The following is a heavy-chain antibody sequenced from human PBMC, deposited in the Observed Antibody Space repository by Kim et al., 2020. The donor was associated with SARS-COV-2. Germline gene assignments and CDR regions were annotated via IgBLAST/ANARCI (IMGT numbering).Heavy chain of an antibody. D-gene: IGHD2-2*01. J-gene: IGHJ5*02. CDR3: ARGGRDVVVPAAILERFDP. CDR1: GFTFSSYS. CDR2: ISSSSSYI. V-gene: IGHV3-21*01. Sequence: GGSLRLSCAASGFTFSSYSMNWVRQAPGKGLEWVSSISSSSSYIYYADSVKGRFTISRDNAKNSLYLQMNSLRAEDTAVYYCARGGRDVVVPAAILERFDPWGQGTLVTVSS.